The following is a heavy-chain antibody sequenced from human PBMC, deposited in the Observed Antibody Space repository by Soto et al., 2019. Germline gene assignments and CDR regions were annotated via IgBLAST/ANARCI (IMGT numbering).Heavy chain of an antibody. Sequence: QVQLVQSGAEVKKSGASVKGSCKASGYTFTTYDISWVRQAPGQGLEWMGWISAFNGNTNYAQKLQGRVTMTTDTSTSTAYMELRSLRSDDTAVYYCARAVSHFYHYYYMDVWGKGTTVTVSS. D-gene: IGHD2-8*01. CDR2: ISAFNGNT. CDR3: ARAVSHFYHYYYMDV. J-gene: IGHJ6*03. CDR1: GYTFTTYD. V-gene: IGHV1-18*01.